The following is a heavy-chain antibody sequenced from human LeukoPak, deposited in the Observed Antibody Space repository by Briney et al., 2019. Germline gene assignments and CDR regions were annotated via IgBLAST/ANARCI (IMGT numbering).Heavy chain of an antibody. CDR2: INHSGST. V-gene: IGHV4-34*01. D-gene: IGHD2-2*01. CDR3: AREYCSSTSCYGWFDP. J-gene: IGHJ5*02. Sequence: SETLSLTCAVYGGSFSGYYWSRIRQPPGKGLEWIGEINHSGSTNYNPSLKSRVTISVDTSKNQFSLKLSSVTAADTAVYYCAREYCSSTSCYGWFDPWGQGTLVTVSS. CDR1: GGSFSGYY.